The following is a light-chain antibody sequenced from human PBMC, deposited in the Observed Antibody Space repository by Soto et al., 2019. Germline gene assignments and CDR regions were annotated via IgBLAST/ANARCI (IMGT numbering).Light chain of an antibody. Sequence: EIVLTQSPGTLSLSPGERATLSCRASQSVSSSYLAWYQQKPAQAPRLLIYDASSRATGIPDRFSGSGSGTDFTLTISRLEPEDFAVYYCQQYGSSSWTFGQGTKVDIK. CDR2: DAS. J-gene: IGKJ1*01. CDR3: QQYGSSSWT. CDR1: QSVSSSY. V-gene: IGKV3-20*01.